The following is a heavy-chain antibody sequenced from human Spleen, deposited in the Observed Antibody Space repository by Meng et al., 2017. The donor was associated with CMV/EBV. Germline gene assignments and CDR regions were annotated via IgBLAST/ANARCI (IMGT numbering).Heavy chain of an antibody. V-gene: IGHV4-30-4*08. CDR2: IYYSGNT. J-gene: IGHJ4*02. CDR3: AREGGYFDY. CDR1: GGAISSGIYY. Sequence: SETLSLTCTVSGGAISSGIYYWTWIRQPPGKALEWIGYIYYSGNTYYNPSLKSRLTISVDTSKNQFSLKLSSVTAADTAVYYCAREGGYFDYWGQGTLVTVSS. D-gene: IGHD3-16*01.